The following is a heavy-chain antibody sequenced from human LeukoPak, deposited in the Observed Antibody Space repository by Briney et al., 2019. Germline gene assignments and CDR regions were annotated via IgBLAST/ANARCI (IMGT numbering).Heavy chain of an antibody. J-gene: IGHJ6*02. V-gene: IGHV1-18*01. D-gene: IGHD2-2*02. CDR3: AGGYCSSTSCYTWGRGAYGMDV. CDR1: GYTFTSYG. CDR2: ISAYNGNT. Sequence: APVKVSCKASGYTFTSYGISWVRQAPGQGLEWMGWISAYNGNTNYAQKLQGRVTMTTDTSTSTAYMELRSLRSDDTAVYYCAGGYCSSTSCYTWGRGAYGMDVWGQGTTVTVSS.